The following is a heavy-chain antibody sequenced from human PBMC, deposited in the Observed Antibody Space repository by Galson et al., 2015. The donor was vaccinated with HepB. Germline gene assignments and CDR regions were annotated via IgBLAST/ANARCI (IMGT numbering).Heavy chain of an antibody. CDR3: AADLATQPFDY. CDR1: GGTFSSYA. V-gene: IGHV1-69*10. CDR2: IIPMLGIA. D-gene: IGHD3-16*01. Sequence: SVKVSCKASGGTFSSYAISWVRQAPGQGLEWMGGIIPMLGIANYAQKFQGRVTITADKSTSTAYMELSSLRSEDTALYYCAADLATQPFDYWGQGTLVTVSS. J-gene: IGHJ4*02.